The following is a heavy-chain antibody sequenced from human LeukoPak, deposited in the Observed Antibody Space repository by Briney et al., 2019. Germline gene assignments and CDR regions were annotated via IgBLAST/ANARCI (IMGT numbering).Heavy chain of an antibody. V-gene: IGHV4-39*07. Sequence: PSETLSLTCTVSGGSISSSSYYWGWIRQPPGKGLEWIGSIYYSGSTYYNPSLKSRVTISVDTSKNQFSLKLSSVTAADTAVYYCARAGDYGEYWGQGTLVTVSS. J-gene: IGHJ4*02. CDR2: IYYSGST. CDR1: GGSISSSSYY. D-gene: IGHD4-17*01. CDR3: ARAGDYGEY.